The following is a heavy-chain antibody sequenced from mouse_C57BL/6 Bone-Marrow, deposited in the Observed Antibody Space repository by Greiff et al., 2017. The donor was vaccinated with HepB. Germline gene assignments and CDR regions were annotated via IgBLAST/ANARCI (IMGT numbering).Heavy chain of an antibody. J-gene: IGHJ2*01. Sequence: EVQLVESGGGLVKPGGSLKLSCAASGFTFSSYAMSWVRQTPEKRLEWVATISDGGSYTYYPDNVKGRFTISRDNAKNNLYLQMSHLKSEDTAMYYCARRGTGMNFDYWGQGTTLTVSS. V-gene: IGHV5-4*01. CDR1: GFTFSSYA. CDR3: ARRGTGMNFDY. D-gene: IGHD4-1*01. CDR2: ISDGGSYT.